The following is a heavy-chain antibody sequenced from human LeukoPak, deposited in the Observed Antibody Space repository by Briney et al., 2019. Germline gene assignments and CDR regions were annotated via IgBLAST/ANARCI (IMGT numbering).Heavy chain of an antibody. CDR1: GFTFSIYA. CDR2: INGGGGST. D-gene: IGHD4-17*01. Sequence: PGXXLRLSCAASGFTFSIYAMTWVRQTPGKGLEWVSAINGGGGSTYADSVKGRFTISRDNAKSTLYLQMDSLRAEDTAGYYCAKDLVTTLHWYFDLWGRGTLVTVSS. V-gene: IGHV3-23*01. CDR3: AKDLVTTLHWYFDL. J-gene: IGHJ2*01.